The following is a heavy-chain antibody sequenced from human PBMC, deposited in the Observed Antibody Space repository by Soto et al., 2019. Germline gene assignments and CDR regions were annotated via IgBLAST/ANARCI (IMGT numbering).Heavy chain of an antibody. J-gene: IGHJ3*02. V-gene: IGHV4-39*01. CDR2: IYYSGST. D-gene: IGHD3-22*01. CDR1: GGSISSSSYY. CDR3: ARHVYYDSSGYYFRATRNDAFDI. Sequence: QLQLQESGPGLVKPSETLSLTCTVSGGSISSSSYYWGWIRQPPGKGLEWIGSIYYSGSTYYNPSLKSRVTISVDTSKNQFSLKLSSVTAADTAVYYCARHVYYDSSGYYFRATRNDAFDIWGQGTMVTVSS.